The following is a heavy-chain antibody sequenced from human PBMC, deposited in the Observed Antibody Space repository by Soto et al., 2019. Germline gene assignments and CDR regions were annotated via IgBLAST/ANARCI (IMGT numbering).Heavy chain of an antibody. CDR1: GGTFSSYT. CDR2: IIPILGIA. J-gene: IGHJ4*02. Sequence: ASVKVSCKASGGTFSSYTISWVRQAPGQGLEWMGRIIPILGIANYAQKFQGRVTITADKSTSTAYMELSSLRSEDTAVYYCASRSQTRGYSYGYVDYWGQGTQVTVSS. V-gene: IGHV1-69*02. CDR3: ASRSQTRGYSYGYVDY. D-gene: IGHD5-18*01.